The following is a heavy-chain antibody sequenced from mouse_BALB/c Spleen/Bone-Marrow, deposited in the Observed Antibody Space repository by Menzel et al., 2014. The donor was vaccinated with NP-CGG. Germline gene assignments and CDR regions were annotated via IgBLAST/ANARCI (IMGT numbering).Heavy chain of an antibody. J-gene: IGHJ2*01. CDR3: TRGEDY. CDR2: IDPANGNT. CDR1: GFNIXDTF. Sequence: VQLQQSGAELVKPGASVKLSCTGSGFNIXDTFMHWVKQRPEQGLEWIGRIDPANGNTKYDPKFQGKATITADTSSNTAYLQLTSLTSEDTAVYYCTRGEDYWGQGTTLAVSS. V-gene: IGHV14-3*02.